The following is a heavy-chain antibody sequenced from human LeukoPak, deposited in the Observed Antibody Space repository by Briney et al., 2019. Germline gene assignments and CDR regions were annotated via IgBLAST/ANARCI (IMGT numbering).Heavy chain of an antibody. V-gene: IGHV3-21*04. J-gene: IGHJ4*02. D-gene: IGHD3-16*01. Sequence: PGGSLRLSCAASGFTFSSYTMNWLRQAPGKGLEWVSSISSSGSYIYYTDSVKGRFTISRDNAKNSLYLQMNSLRSEDTAVYYCARDPPFGGGSDSGQRDFDYWGQGTLVTVSS. CDR2: ISSSGSYI. CDR3: ARDPPFGGGSDSGQRDFDY. CDR1: GFTFSSYT.